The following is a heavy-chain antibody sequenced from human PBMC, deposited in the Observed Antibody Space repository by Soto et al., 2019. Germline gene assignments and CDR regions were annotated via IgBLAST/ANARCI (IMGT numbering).Heavy chain of an antibody. J-gene: IGHJ6*02. CDR1: GCTFTSYD. CDR3: ARERTGTTSMDV. V-gene: IGHV1-8*01. Sequence: QVQLVQARAEVKKPGASVKVSCKAYGCTFTSYDINWVRQATGQGLEWMGWMNPNSGNTGYAQKFQGRVTMTRNTSISIVYMELSSLRSEDTAVYYCARERTGTTSMDVWGQGTTVTVSS. CDR2: MNPNSGNT. D-gene: IGHD1-1*01.